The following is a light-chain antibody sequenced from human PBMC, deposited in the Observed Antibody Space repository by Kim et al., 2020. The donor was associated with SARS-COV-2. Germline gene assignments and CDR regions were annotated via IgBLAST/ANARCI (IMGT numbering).Light chain of an antibody. CDR3: QLWDSSSDNVV. CDR1: NIGNKR. J-gene: IGLJ2*01. V-gene: IGLV3-21*01. CDR2: YDH. Sequence: PGKTASIACGGNNIGNKRVHWYQQEPGQAPVLVIYYDHDRPSGIPERFSGSNSGNTATLTISRVEAGDEAEYYCQLWDSSSDNVVFGGGTQLTVL.